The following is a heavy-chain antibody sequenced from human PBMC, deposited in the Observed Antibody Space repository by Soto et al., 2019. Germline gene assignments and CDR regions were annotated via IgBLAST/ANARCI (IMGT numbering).Heavy chain of an antibody. V-gene: IGHV3-23*01. CDR1: GFTFSSYA. D-gene: IGHD5-18*01. CDR2: ISGSGGST. Sequence: QPGGSLRLSCAASGFTFSSYAMSWVRQAPGKGLEWVSAISGSGGSTYYADSVKGRFTISRDNSKNTLYLQMNSLRAEDTAVYYCAKEQGYSYGSRGNWFDPWGQGTLVTVSS. CDR3: AKEQGYSYGSRGNWFDP. J-gene: IGHJ5*02.